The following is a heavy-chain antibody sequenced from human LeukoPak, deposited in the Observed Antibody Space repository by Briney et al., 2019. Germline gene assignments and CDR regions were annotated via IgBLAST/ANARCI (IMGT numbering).Heavy chain of an antibody. D-gene: IGHD3-22*01. CDR2: IIPIFGTA. V-gene: IGHV1-69*06. CDR1: GGTFSNYA. Sequence: SVKVSCKASGGTFSNYAISWVRQAPGQGLEWMGAIIPIFGTANYAQKFQGRVTITADKSTSTAYMELSSLRSEDTAVYYCARARSGYYYYYYGMDVWGQGTTVTVSS. J-gene: IGHJ6*02. CDR3: ARARSGYYYYYYGMDV.